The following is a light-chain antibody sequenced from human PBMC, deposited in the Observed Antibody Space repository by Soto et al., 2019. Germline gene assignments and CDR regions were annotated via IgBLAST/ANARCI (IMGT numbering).Light chain of an antibody. CDR3: QSYDSSLSGYV. CDR2: GNS. V-gene: IGLV1-40*01. J-gene: IGLJ1*01. Sequence: QSVVPQPPSVSRAPGQRVPFSCTGSSSNIGAGYDVHWYQQLPGTAPKLLIYGNSNRPSGVPDRFSGSKSGTSASLAITGLQAEDEADNYCQSYDSSLSGYVFGTGTKVTVL. CDR1: SSNIGAGYD.